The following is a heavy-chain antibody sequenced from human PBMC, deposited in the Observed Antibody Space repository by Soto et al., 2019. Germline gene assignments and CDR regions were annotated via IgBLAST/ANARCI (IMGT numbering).Heavy chain of an antibody. CDR3: AREGWFGELFTPRPPDYFDY. D-gene: IGHD3-10*01. J-gene: IGHJ4*02. CDR2: INHSGST. Sequence: SETLSLTCGVYGVSFSGYYWIWIRQPPGKGLEWIGEINHSGSTNYNPSLKSRVTISVDTSKNQFSLKLSSVTAADTAVYYCAREGWFGELFTPRPPDYFDYWGQGTLVTVSS. V-gene: IGHV4-34*01. CDR1: GVSFSGYY.